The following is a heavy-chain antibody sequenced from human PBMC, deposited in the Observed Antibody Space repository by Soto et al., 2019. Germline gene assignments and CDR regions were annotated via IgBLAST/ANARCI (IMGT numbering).Heavy chain of an antibody. V-gene: IGHV1-69*01. Sequence: QVQLVQSGAEVKKPGSSVRVSCKASGGTFGNHAISWVRQAPGQGLEWLGGIIPVLGVGDNAQNFQGRVTITADASTSTAYLELSSLRSEDPALYYCAREAGYTYGYGFEYWGQGTLVTVSS. D-gene: IGHD5-18*01. CDR1: GGTFGNHA. J-gene: IGHJ4*02. CDR3: AREAGYTYGYGFEY. CDR2: IIPVLGVG.